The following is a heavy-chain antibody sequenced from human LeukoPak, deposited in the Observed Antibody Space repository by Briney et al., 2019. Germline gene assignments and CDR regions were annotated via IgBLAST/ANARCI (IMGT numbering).Heavy chain of an antibody. J-gene: IGHJ3*02. CDR3: ATELGTVPLDAFDI. D-gene: IGHD4-17*01. Sequence: GASVKVSCKVSGYTLTELSMHWVRQAPGKGLEWMGGFDPEDGETIYAQKFQGRVTMTEDTSTDTAYMELSSLRSEDTAVYYCATELGTVPLDAFDIWGQGPMVTVSS. V-gene: IGHV1-24*01. CDR1: GYTLTELS. CDR2: FDPEDGET.